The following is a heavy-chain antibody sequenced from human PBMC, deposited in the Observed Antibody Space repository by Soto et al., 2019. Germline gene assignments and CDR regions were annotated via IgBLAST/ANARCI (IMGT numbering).Heavy chain of an antibody. CDR2: ISYDGSNK. CDR1: GFTFSSYA. CDR3: ARDYDGSGSSRYYYYYGMDV. D-gene: IGHD3-10*01. J-gene: IGHJ6*02. Sequence: GGSLRLSCAASGFTFSSYAMHWVRQAPGKGLEWVAVISYDGSNKYYADSVKGRFTISRDNSKNTLYLQMNSLRAEDTAVYYCARDYDGSGSSRYYYYYGMDVWGQGTTVTVSS. V-gene: IGHV3-30-3*01.